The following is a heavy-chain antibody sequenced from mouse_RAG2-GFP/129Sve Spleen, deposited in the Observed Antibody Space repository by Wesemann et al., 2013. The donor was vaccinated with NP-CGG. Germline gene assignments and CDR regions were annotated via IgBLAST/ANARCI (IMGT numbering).Heavy chain of an antibody. CDR2: ISSGGSYT. J-gene: IGHJ2*01. V-gene: IGHV5-9*02. CDR3: ASYGSSYFDY. D-gene: IGHD1-1*01. Sequence: LEWVATISSGGSYTYYPDSVKGRFTISRDNARNTLYLQMSSLRSEDTALYYCASYGSSYFDYWGPRGTTLTVSS.